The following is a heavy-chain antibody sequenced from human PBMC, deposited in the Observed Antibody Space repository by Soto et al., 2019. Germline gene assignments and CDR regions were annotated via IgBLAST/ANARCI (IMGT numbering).Heavy chain of an antibody. CDR1: GNSISRSGYY. CDR2: IFYSGST. D-gene: IGHD3-10*01. V-gene: IGHV4-39*02. J-gene: IGHJ4*02. CDR3: ATSISDSGSYYEFVY. Sequence: QVQLQESGPGLMKPSETLSLTCSVSGNSISRSGYYWGWIRQPPGKGLEWIGTIFYSGSTYYNPSLQSRVTISVDTSKNHFSLKLTSVTAADTAVYYCATSISDSGSYYEFVYWGQGTLVTVSS.